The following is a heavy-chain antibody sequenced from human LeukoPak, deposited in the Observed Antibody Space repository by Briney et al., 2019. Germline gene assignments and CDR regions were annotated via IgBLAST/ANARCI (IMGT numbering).Heavy chain of an antibody. CDR1: GFTFSSYA. CDR3: AKASLLRWLQSLFDY. D-gene: IGHD5-24*01. J-gene: IGHJ4*02. Sequence: PGGSLRLSCAASGFTFSSYAMSWVRQAPGKGLEWVSSISGSGGSTYYADSVKGRFTISRDNSKNTLYLQMNSLRDEDTAVYYCAKASLLRWLQSLFDYWGQGTLVTVSS. CDR2: ISGSGGST. V-gene: IGHV3-23*01.